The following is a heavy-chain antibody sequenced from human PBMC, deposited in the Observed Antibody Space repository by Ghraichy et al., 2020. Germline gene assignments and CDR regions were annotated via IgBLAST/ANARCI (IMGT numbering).Heavy chain of an antibody. CDR3: ARHDPDPNLNHFDL. V-gene: IGHV4-39*01. D-gene: IGHD2-8*01. CDR2: IHSNGYT. Sequence: SETLSLTCSVSGGSIGSNDYYWDWIRQSPGKGLEWIGNIHSNGYTHYNPSLKSRATMSLDTSNNLFSLRLNSATAADTAIYYCARHDPDPNLNHFDLWGHGTLVTVSS. J-gene: IGHJ5*02. CDR1: GGSIGSNDYY.